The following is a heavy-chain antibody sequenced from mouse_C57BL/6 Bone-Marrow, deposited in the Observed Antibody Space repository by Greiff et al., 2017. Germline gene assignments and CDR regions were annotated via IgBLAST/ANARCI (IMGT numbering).Heavy chain of an antibody. D-gene: IGHD2-4*01. Sequence: EVKLVESGGGLVKPGGSLKLSCAASGFTFSDYGMHWVRQAPEKGLEWVAYISSGRSTIYYADTVKGRFTISRDNAKNTLFLQMPSLRSEDTAMYYCAPYDYDGDYYAMDYWGQGTSVTVSS. V-gene: IGHV5-17*01. CDR2: ISSGRSTI. J-gene: IGHJ4*01. CDR3: APYDYDGDYYAMDY. CDR1: GFTFSDYG.